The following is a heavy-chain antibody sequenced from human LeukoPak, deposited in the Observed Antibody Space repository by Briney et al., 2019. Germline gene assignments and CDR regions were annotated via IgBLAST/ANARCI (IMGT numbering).Heavy chain of an antibody. CDR2: ISPNSGCT. CDR1: GYTFTSYG. J-gene: IGHJ3*02. Sequence: XSVKVSCKASGYTFTSYGISWVRQAPGQGLEWMGWISPNSGCTNYAQKFQGRVTMTRDTSISTAYMELSRLRSDDTAVYYCARGPRLDSSGWYYGAFDIWGQGTMVTVSS. D-gene: IGHD6-19*01. CDR3: ARGPRLDSSGWYYGAFDI. V-gene: IGHV1-2*02.